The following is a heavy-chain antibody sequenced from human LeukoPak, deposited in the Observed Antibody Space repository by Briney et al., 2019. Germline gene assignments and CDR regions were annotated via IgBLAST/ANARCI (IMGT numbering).Heavy chain of an antibody. J-gene: IGHJ4*02. V-gene: IGHV4-39*07. CDR2: IYYSGST. CDR1: GGSISSSSYY. D-gene: IGHD5-24*01. CDR3: ARDRDDYNYYFDY. Sequence: SETLSLTCTVSGGSISSSSYYWGWIRQPPGKGLEWIGSIYYSGSTYYNPSLKSRVTISVDTSKNQFSLKVTSVTAADTAVYYCARDRDDYNYYFDYWGQGTLVTVSS.